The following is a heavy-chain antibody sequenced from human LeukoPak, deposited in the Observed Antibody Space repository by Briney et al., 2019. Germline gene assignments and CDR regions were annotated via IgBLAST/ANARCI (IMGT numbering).Heavy chain of an antibody. CDR1: GFTFSSYG. CDR3: AKDAYYGSGSYRYFDY. D-gene: IGHD3-10*01. V-gene: IGHV3-30*18. J-gene: IGHJ4*02. Sequence: GRSLRLSCAASGFTFSSYGMHWVRQAPGKGLEWVAVISYDGSNKYYADSVKGRFTISRDNSKNTLYLQMNSLRAEDTALYYCAKDAYYGSGSYRYFDYWGQGTLVTVSS. CDR2: ISYDGSNK.